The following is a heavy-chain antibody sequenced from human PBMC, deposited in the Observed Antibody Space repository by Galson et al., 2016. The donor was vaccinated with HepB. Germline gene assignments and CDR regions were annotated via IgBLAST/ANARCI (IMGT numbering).Heavy chain of an antibody. CDR3: TREPYGLINGWFDP. CDR1: GFTFSGSA. Sequence: SLRLSCAASGFTFSGSAMHWVRQASGKGLEWVGRIRSKANSYATAYAASVKGRFTFSRDDSKNTAYLQMNSLKTEDTAVYYWTREPYGLINGWFDPWGQGTLVTVSS. J-gene: IGHJ5*02. CDR2: IRSKANSYAT. D-gene: IGHD1-14*01. V-gene: IGHV3-73*01.